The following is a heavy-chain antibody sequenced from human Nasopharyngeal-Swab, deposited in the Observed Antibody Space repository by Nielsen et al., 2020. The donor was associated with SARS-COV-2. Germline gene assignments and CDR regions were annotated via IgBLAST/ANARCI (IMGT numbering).Heavy chain of an antibody. CDR3: GMHRGGDDSFDI. Sequence: GSLRLSCAVYGGSFSGYYWSWIRQPPGKGLEWIGEINHSGSTNYNPSLKSRVTISVDTSKNQFSLKLSSVTAADTAVYYCGMHRGGDDSFDIWGQGTMVTFSS. V-gene: IGHV4-34*01. D-gene: IGHD3-10*01. CDR1: GGSFSGYY. CDR2: INHSGST. J-gene: IGHJ3*02.